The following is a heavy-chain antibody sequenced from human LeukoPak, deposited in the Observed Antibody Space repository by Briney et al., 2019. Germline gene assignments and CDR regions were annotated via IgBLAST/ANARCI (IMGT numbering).Heavy chain of an antibody. V-gene: IGHV3-21*01. D-gene: IGHD1-20*01. CDR2: ISTSSNYI. CDR1: GFTFSTYS. CDR3: ARDNWIEAHYFDY. Sequence: RGSLRLSCAASGFTFSTYSMNWVRQAPGKGLEWVSFISTSSNYIYYADSVKGRFTISRDNAKNSLYLQMNSLRAEDTAVYYCARDNWIEAHYFDYWGQGTLVTVSS. J-gene: IGHJ4*02.